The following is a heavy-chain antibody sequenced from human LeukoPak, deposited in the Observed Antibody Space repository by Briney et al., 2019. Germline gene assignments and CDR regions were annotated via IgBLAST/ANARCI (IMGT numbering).Heavy chain of an antibody. D-gene: IGHD5/OR15-5a*01. Sequence: GSLRLSCEASGFSFSASSMNWVRQAPGKGLEWVSSIFGDGPGLYYADSVKGRFTISRDNGKNSVYLEMNSLRDDDTAVYYCTREGGSTDAGFWGQGTLVTVSS. CDR3: TREGGSTDAGF. V-gene: IGHV3-21*06. J-gene: IGHJ4*02. CDR2: IFGDGPGL. CDR1: GFSFSASS.